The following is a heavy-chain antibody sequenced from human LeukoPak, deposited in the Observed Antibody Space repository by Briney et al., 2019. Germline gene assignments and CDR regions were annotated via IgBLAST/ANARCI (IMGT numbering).Heavy chain of an antibody. CDR1: GFTFSSYW. CDR2: IKQDGSEK. V-gene: IGHV3-7*03. Sequence: QPGGSLRLSCAASGFTFSSYWMSWVRQAPGKGREWVANIKQDGSEKYYVDSVKGRFTISRDNAKNSLYLQMNSLRAEDTAVYYCARGKNDDYGDYVYAFHIWGQGTMVTVSS. D-gene: IGHD4-17*01. J-gene: IGHJ3*02. CDR3: ARGKNDDYGDYVYAFHI.